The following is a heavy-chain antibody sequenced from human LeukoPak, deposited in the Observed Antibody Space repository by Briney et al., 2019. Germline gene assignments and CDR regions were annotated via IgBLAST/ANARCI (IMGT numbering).Heavy chain of an antibody. CDR1: GGSISIYY. V-gene: IGHV4-4*07. D-gene: IGHD3-10*01. CDR2: IYTSGAI. Sequence: PSETLSLTCTVSGGSISIYYWSCIRQPAGTALEWIGRIYTSGAITYNPSLKSRVTMSVDTSKNQFSLKLSSVTAADTAVYYCARDSGTTGEVKFDPWGQGTLVTVSS. CDR3: ARDSGTTGEVKFDP. J-gene: IGHJ5*02.